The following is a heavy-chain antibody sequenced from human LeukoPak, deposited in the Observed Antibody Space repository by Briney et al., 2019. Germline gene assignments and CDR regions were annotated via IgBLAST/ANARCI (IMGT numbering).Heavy chain of an antibody. Sequence: GGSLRLSCAASGFIFSSYAMSWVRQAPGRGLVGGSYGGSGGSTYYADSVKGRFTVSRDNSKSTLYLQMNSLTAEDTAVYYCAKMRGQYYHSYYMDAWGKGTTVTVSS. CDR2: GGSGGST. CDR1: GFIFSSYA. J-gene: IGHJ6*03. CDR3: AKMRGQYYHSYYMDA. V-gene: IGHV3-23*01.